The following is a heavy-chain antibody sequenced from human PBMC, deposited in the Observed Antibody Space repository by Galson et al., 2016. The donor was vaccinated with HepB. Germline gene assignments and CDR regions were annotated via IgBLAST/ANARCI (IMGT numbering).Heavy chain of an antibody. CDR1: GFTFSSYG. D-gene: IGHD2-2*01. Sequence: SLRLSCAASGFTFSSYGMHWVRQAPGKGLEWVAVIWYDGSNKYYADSVKGRFTISRDNSKNTLYLQMNSLRAEDTAVYDCARGRPYCSSTSGYPTYYYYYGMDVVGQGTTVTVSS. CDR3: ARGRPYCSSTSGYPTYYYYYGMDV. J-gene: IGHJ6*02. CDR2: IWYDGSNK. V-gene: IGHV3-33*01.